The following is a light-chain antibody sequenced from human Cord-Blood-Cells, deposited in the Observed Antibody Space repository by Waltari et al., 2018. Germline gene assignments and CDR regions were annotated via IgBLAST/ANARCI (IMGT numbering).Light chain of an antibody. Sequence: QSALTQPPSVSGSLGQSITISCTGTSRDVGGYNLVSWYQQHPGKAPRLLIYEVSKRPSGFSNRFSGSKSDNTASLTISGLQAEDESDYYCCSYAGGSTYVFGTGTKVTVL. CDR1: SRDVGGYNL. CDR3: CSYAGGSTYV. CDR2: EVS. J-gene: IGLJ1*01. V-gene: IGLV2-23*02.